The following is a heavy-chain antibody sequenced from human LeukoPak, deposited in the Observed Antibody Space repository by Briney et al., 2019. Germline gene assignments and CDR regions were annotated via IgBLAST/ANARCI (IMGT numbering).Heavy chain of an antibody. Sequence: GGSLRLSCAASGLIFSTYWMSWVGQAPGKGLEWVANIKQDGSEKYYVDSVKGRFTISRDNAKNSLYLQMNSLRAEDTAVYYCARVRSDASNAFDIWGQGTMVTVSS. D-gene: IGHD3-10*01. CDR3: ARVRSDASNAFDI. CDR2: IKQDGSEK. CDR1: GLIFSTYW. J-gene: IGHJ3*02. V-gene: IGHV3-7*01.